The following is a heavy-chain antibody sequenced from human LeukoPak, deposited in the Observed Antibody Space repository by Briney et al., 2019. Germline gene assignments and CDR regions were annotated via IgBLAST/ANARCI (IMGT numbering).Heavy chain of an antibody. CDR2: INHSGST. Sequence: SETLSLTCAVYGGSFSGYYWSWIRQPPGKGLEWIGEINHSGSTTYNLSLKRRVTISVDTSKNQISLKLSSVTAADTVVYYCGGGWNELWFYSVFDYWGQGTLVTVSS. J-gene: IGHJ4*02. CDR3: GGGWNELWFYSVFDY. D-gene: IGHD3-16*02. V-gene: IGHV4-34*01. CDR1: GGSFSGYY.